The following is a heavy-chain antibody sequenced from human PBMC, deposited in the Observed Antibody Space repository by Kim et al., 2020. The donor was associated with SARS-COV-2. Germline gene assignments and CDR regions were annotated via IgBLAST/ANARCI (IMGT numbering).Heavy chain of an antibody. CDR2: IYSGGST. D-gene: IGHD3-9*01. CDR3: ARDAPPKGGILTGYLDV. J-gene: IGHJ6*02. CDR1: GFTVSSNY. V-gene: IGHV3-53*01. Sequence: GGSLRLSCAASGFTVSSNYMSWVRQAPGKGLEWVSVIYSGGSTYYADSVKGRFTISRDNSKNTLYLQMNSLRAEDTAVYYCARDAPPKGGILTGYLDVWGQGTTVTVSS.